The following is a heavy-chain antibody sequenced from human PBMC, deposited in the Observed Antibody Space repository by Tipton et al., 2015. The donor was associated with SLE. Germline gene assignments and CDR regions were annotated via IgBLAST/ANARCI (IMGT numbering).Heavy chain of an antibody. Sequence: QVQLVQSGAEVKKAGASMKVSCKASGYTFSNYGISWVRQAPGQGLEWMGWISTYNGNTNSAQKLQGRVTMTTDTSTSTAYMELRSLRSDDTAVYYCARGRMTRYGFDSWGPGTMVTVSS. CDR2: ISTYNGNT. V-gene: IGHV1-18*01. CDR3: ARGRMTRYGFDS. J-gene: IGHJ3*02. CDR1: GYTFSNYG. D-gene: IGHD2-21*02.